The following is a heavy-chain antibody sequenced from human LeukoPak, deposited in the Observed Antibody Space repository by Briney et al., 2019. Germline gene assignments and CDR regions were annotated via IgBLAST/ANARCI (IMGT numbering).Heavy chain of an antibody. CDR2: IYYSGST. V-gene: IGHV4-38-2*02. Sequence: SETLSLTCNVSGYSISSGFYWGWIRQPPGKGLEWIASIYYSGSTYQNPSLKSRVTISVDTSKNKFSLKLNSVTAADTAVYYCARDRGGVVSPFDYWSQGVLVTVSS. D-gene: IGHD3-3*01. CDR3: ARDRGGVVSPFDY. CDR1: GYSISSGFY. J-gene: IGHJ4*02.